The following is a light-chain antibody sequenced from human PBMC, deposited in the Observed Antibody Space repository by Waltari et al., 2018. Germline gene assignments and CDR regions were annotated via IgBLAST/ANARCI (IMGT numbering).Light chain of an antibody. J-gene: IGLJ3*02. CDR2: DVS. CDR1: GSDIGAYDL. CDR3: ISYTNTYTLGL. V-gene: IGLV2-14*03. Sequence: QSALTQPASVSGSLGQSITISCTGSGSDIGAYDLVPWYQQSPGKPPKLIFNDVSTRPSEVSNRFSGSKSGNTASLAISGLQAEDEADYYCISYTNTYTLGLFGGGTKLSVL.